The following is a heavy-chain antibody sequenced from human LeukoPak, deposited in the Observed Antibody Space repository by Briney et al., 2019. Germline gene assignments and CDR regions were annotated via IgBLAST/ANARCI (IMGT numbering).Heavy chain of an antibody. V-gene: IGHV4-34*01. CDR1: GGSFSGYY. CDR3: ARDGYNYGFDY. Sequence: SETLSLTCAVYGGSFSGYYWSWSRQPPGKGLEWIGEINHSGSTNYNPSLKSRVTISVDTSKNQFSLKLSSVTAADTAVYYCARDGYNYGFDYWGQGTLVTVSS. J-gene: IGHJ4*02. D-gene: IGHD5-24*01. CDR2: INHSGST.